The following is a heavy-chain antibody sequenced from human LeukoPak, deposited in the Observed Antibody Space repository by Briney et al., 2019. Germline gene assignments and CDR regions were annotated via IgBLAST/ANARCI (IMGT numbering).Heavy chain of an antibody. D-gene: IGHD6-6*01. J-gene: IGHJ5*02. CDR2: IYYSGST. V-gene: IGHV4-59*08. CDR3: ARVRRVAARQTVWFDP. CDR1: GGSTSSYY. Sequence: PSETLSLTCTVSGGSTSSYYWSWIRQSPGKGLEWIGYIYYSGSTNYNPSLKSRVTISVDTSKNQFSLKLSSVTAADTAVYYCARVRRVAARQTVWFDPWGQGTLVTVSS.